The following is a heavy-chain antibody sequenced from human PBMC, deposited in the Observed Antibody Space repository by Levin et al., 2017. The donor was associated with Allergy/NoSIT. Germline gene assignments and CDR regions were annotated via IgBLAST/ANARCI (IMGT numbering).Heavy chain of an antibody. J-gene: IGHJ6*03. CDR2: IKQDGSEK. CDR3: ARDHVVATLYYMDV. Sequence: PGESLKISCAASGFTFSSYWMSWVRQAPGKGLEWVANIKQDGSEKYYVDSVKGRFTISRDNAKNSLYLQMNSLRAEDTAVYYCARDHVVATLYYMDVWGKGTTVTVSS. CDR1: GFTFSSYW. V-gene: IGHV3-7*01. D-gene: IGHD5-12*01.